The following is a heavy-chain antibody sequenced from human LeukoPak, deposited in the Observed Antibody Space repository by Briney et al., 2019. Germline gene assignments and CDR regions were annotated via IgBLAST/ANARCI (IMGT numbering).Heavy chain of an antibody. D-gene: IGHD1-7*01. CDR1: GYIFTTYW. CDR3: ATLRELELEEYYFDS. J-gene: IGHJ4*02. Sequence: KPGESLKISCKGSGYIFTTYWIGWVRQMPGKGLEWMGIIYPGDSDTRYSPSFRGQVTMSADKSITTAYLQWSSLKASDTAMYYCATLRELELEEYYFDSWGQGTLVTVSS. V-gene: IGHV5-51*03. CDR2: IYPGDSDT.